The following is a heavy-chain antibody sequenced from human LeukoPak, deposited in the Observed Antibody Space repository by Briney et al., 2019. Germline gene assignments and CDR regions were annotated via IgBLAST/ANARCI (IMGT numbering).Heavy chain of an antibody. CDR1: GGSISSHY. CDR2: IYYSGTT. Sequence: PSETLSFTCTVSGGSISSHYWSWIRQSPGKRLEWIGYIYYSGTTTYNPSLERRVTISVDTTKNPFSLKLTSVTAADTAVYYCAREDGMRAADYWGQGTLVTVSS. J-gene: IGHJ4*02. CDR3: AREDGMRAADY. V-gene: IGHV4-59*11. D-gene: IGHD1-14*01.